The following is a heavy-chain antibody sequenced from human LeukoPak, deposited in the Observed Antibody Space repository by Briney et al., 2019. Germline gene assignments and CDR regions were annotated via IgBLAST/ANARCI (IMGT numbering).Heavy chain of an antibody. J-gene: IGHJ6*03. CDR2: IYYSGST. CDR3: AREHCSGGSCYSIYYYYYMDV. Sequence: WIRQPPGKGLEWIGSIYYSGSTYYNPSLKSRVTIPVDTSKNQFSLKLSSVTAADTAVYYCAREHCSGGSCYSIYYYYYMDVWGKGTTVTISS. D-gene: IGHD2-15*01. V-gene: IGHV4-39*07.